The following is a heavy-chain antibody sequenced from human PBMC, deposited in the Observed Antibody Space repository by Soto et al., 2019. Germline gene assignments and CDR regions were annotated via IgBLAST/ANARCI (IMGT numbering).Heavy chain of an antibody. V-gene: IGHV3-74*01. J-gene: IGHJ2*01. CDR2: INSDESSR. Sequence: EVQLVESGGDLVQPGGSLSLSCVASGFTFSNYWMHWVRQAPGKGLEWVSRINSDESSRAYADSVKGRFISSRDNDKNSLSLEMNSLRAEDTAVYYCASGIEFYFDLWGRGTLVTVSS. CDR1: GFTFSNYW. D-gene: IGHD3-10*01. CDR3: ASGIEFYFDL.